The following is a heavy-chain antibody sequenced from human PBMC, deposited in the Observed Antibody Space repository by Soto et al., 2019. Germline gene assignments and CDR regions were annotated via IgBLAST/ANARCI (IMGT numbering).Heavy chain of an antibody. CDR3: ARHPRIAVDNADY. CDR2: IYYSGST. D-gene: IGHD6-19*01. V-gene: IGHV4-39*01. CDR1: GGSISSSSYY. J-gene: IGHJ4*02. Sequence: SETLSLTCTVSGGSISSSSYYWGWIRQPPGKGLEWIGSIYYSGSTYYNPSLKSRVTISVDTSKNQFSLKLSSVTAADTAVYYCARHPRIAVDNADYWGQGTLVTVSS.